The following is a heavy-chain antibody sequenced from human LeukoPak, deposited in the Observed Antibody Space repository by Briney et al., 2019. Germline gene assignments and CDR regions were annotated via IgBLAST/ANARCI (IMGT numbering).Heavy chain of an antibody. CDR2: ISISSSYI. D-gene: IGHD2-15*01. Sequence: GGSLRLSCAASGFTFSSYSMNWVRQAPGKGLEWVSSISISSSYIYYVDSVKGRFTISRDNAKNSLYLQMNSLRVEDTAVYYCARDPAYCSGGSYHGGWFDPWGQGTLVTVSS. CDR3: ARDPAYCSGGSYHGGWFDP. V-gene: IGHV3-21*01. CDR1: GFTFSSYS. J-gene: IGHJ5*02.